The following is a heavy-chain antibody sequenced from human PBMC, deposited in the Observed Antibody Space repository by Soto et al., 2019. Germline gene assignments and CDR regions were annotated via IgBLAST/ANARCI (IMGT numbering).Heavy chain of an antibody. CDR1: GFTFSSYS. CDR2: ISSSSSYI. V-gene: IGHV3-21*01. D-gene: IGHD1-1*01. J-gene: IGHJ6*02. CDR3: ARGNHALRPRYNVPGMDV. Sequence: GGSLRLSCAASGFTFSSYSMNWVRQAPGKGLEWVSSISSSSSYIYYADSVKGRFTISRDNAKNSLYLQMNSLRAEDTAVYYCARGNHALRPRYNVPGMDVWGQGTTVTVSS.